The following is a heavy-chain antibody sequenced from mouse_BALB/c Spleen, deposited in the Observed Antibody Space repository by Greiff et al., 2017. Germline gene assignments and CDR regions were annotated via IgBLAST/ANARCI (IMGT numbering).Heavy chain of an antibody. D-gene: IGHD4-1*01. V-gene: IGHV5-6-2*01. CDR1: GFTFSSYY. CDR3: ARHRTGLDY. CDR2: INSNGGST. J-gene: IGHJ2*01. Sequence: EVKLMESVGGLVKLGGSLKLSCAASGFTFSSYYMSWVRQTPEKRLELVAAINSNGGSTYYPDTVKGRFTISRDNAKNTLYLQMSSLKSEDTALYYCARHRTGLDYWGQGTTLTVSS.